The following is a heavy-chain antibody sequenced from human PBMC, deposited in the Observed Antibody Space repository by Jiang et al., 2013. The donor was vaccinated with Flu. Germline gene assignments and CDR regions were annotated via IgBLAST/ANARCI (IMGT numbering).Heavy chain of an antibody. D-gene: IGHD2-8*02. Sequence: SRVTISVDTSKNQFSLKLSSVTAAATAVYYCARDTPYWRYFDYWGQGTLVTVPS. V-gene: IGHV4-39*07. J-gene: IGHJ4*02. CDR3: ARDTPYWRYFDY.